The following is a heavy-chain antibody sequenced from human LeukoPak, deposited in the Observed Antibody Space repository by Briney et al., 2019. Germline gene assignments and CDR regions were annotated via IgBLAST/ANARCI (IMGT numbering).Heavy chain of an antibody. CDR3: ARSGFGELFSWFDP. V-gene: IGHV4-31*03. CDR2: IYYSGST. D-gene: IGHD3-10*01. J-gene: IGHJ5*02. CDR1: GGSISSGGYY. Sequence: SQTLSLTCTVSGGSISSGGYYWSWIRQHPGKGLEWIGYIYYSGSTYYNPSLKRRVTISVDTSKNQFSLKLSSVTAADTAVYYCARSGFGELFSWFDPWGQGTLVTVSS.